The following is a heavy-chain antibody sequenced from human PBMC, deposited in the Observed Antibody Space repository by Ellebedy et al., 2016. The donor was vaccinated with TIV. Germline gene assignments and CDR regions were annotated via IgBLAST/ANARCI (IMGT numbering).Heavy chain of an antibody. Sequence: GESLKISCAISGFTFSNYWMTWIRQAPGKGLEWVANIKQDGSEKYYVDSVKGRFSISRDNAKNSLYVQMNSLTDEDTAVYYCARDQWLGRAYYFDSWGQGTLVTVSS. D-gene: IGHD6-19*01. CDR2: IKQDGSEK. CDR1: GFTFSNYW. J-gene: IGHJ4*02. V-gene: IGHV3-7*01. CDR3: ARDQWLGRAYYFDS.